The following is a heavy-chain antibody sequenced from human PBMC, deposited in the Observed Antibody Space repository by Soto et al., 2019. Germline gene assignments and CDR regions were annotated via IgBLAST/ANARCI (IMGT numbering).Heavy chain of an antibody. V-gene: IGHV4-30-2*06. CDR1: VGSISSGGYS. Sequence: QLQLQESGSGLVKPSQTLSLTCTVSVGSISSGGYSWTWIRQSPGKGLEWIGYTYQSGSAYYNPSLKSRVTISVDRSKNQFSLNLTSVTAADTAVYYCARDYYGMDVWGQGTTVTVSS. CDR2: TYQSGSA. CDR3: ARDYYGMDV. J-gene: IGHJ6*02.